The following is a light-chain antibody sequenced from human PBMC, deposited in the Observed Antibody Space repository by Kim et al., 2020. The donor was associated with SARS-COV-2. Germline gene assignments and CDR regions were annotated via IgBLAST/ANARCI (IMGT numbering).Light chain of an antibody. Sequence: QLVLTQPSSLSASPGASASLTCTLRSGINVGTYRIYWYQQKPGSPPQYLLTYKSDSDKQQGSGVPSRFSGSKDASANAGILLISGLQSEDEADYYCMIWHNSAVVFGGGTQLTVL. J-gene: IGLJ2*01. CDR2: YKSDSDK. CDR3: MIWHNSAVV. V-gene: IGLV5-45*03. CDR1: SGINVGTYR.